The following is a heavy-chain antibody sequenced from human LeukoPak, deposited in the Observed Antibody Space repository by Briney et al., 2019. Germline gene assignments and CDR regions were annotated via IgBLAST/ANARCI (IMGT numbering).Heavy chain of an antibody. CDR3: AMAVIGSGWTLDH. CDR2: IWYDGFNK. J-gene: IGHJ4*02. Sequence: GRSLRLSCAASGFTFSSYVMHWVRQAPGKGLEWVAVIWYDGFNKYYADSVKGRFTISRDNSKNTLYLQVNSLRAEDTAVYYCAMAVIGSGWTLDHWGQGTLVTVSS. D-gene: IGHD6-19*01. CDR1: GFTFSSYV. V-gene: IGHV3-33*01.